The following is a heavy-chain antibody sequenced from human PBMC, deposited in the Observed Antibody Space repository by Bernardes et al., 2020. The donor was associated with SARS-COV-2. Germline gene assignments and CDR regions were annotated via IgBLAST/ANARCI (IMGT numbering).Heavy chain of an antibody. Sequence: SETLSLTCTVSGGSISSYHWSWIRQPAGKGLEWIGRIYTSGSTNYNPSLKSRVTMSVDTSKNQFSLKLSSVTAADTAVYYCASTHIRSSGYYYFDYWGQGTLVTVSS. CDR1: GGSISSYH. V-gene: IGHV4-4*07. J-gene: IGHJ4*02. CDR2: IYTSGST. CDR3: ASTHIRSSGYYYFDY. D-gene: IGHD3-22*01.